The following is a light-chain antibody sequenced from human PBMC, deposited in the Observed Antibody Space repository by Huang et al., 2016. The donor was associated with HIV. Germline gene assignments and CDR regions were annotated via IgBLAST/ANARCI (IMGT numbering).Light chain of an antibody. V-gene: IGKV1-39*01. Sequence: IQMTQSPTSLSASVGDRVSIACRASQNISTYLNWYQKKPGKAPKLLISSASALQSGVPSRFSGSGSGTDFTLTIRGLQLDDFATYYCQQSYSALSSFGPGTRL. CDR3: QQSYSALSS. CDR1: QNISTY. CDR2: SAS. J-gene: IGKJ5*01.